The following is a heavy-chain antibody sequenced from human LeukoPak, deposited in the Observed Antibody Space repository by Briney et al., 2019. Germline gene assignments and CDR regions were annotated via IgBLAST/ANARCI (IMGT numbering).Heavy chain of an antibody. D-gene: IGHD3-22*01. J-gene: IGHJ5*02. CDR2: IYYSGRT. Sequence: SETLSLTCTVSGGSISSGDYYWGWIRQLPGKGLEWIGYIYYSGRTYYNPSLKSRLTISVDTSKNQFSLNLNSVTAADTAVYYCARHYYDSSGYYYLEPWGQGTLVTVSS. CDR1: GGSISSGDYY. CDR3: ARHYYDSSGYYYLEP. V-gene: IGHV4-30-4*08.